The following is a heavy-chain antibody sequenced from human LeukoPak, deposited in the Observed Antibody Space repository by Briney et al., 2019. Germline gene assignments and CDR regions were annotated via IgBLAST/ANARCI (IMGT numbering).Heavy chain of an antibody. CDR3: TKDRYCTTTSCPLDY. CDR1: GFTFDDDT. Sequence: PGGSLRLSCAASGFTFDDDTFHWVRQAPGKGLEWVSLITWDGGMTYYADSVKGRFTISRDNSKNSVYLQMNSLRTEDTALYYCTKDRYCTTTSCPLDYWGQGTLVTVSS. D-gene: IGHD2-2*01. J-gene: IGHJ4*02. CDR2: ITWDGGMT. V-gene: IGHV3-43*01.